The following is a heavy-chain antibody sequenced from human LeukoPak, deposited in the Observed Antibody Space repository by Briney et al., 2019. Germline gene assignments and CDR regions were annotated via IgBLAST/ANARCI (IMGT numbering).Heavy chain of an antibody. J-gene: IGHJ4*02. CDR2: INGGGGNT. Sequence: GGSLRLSCAASGFMFNSYVMSWVRQAPGKGLEWVSAINGGGGNTYYADSVKGRFTISRDNSKNMVYLQMNSLRADDTAVYYCAKDLGSVVTPPSVDFWGQGTLVTVSS. CDR1: GFMFNSYV. CDR3: AKDLGSVVTPPSVDF. V-gene: IGHV3-23*01. D-gene: IGHD4-23*01.